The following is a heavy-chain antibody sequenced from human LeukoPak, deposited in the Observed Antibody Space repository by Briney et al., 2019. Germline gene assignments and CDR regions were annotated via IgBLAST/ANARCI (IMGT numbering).Heavy chain of an antibody. V-gene: IGHV3-9*01. J-gene: IGHJ3*02. CDR1: GFTFDDYA. CDR3: AKEISPSYDSNPFDI. Sequence: GRSLRLSCAASGFTFDDYAMHWVRQAPGKGLEWVSGISWNSGSIGYADSVKGRFTISRDNAKNSLYLQVNSLRAEDTALYYCAKEISPSYDSNPFDIWGQGTMVTVS. CDR2: ISWNSGSI. D-gene: IGHD3-22*01.